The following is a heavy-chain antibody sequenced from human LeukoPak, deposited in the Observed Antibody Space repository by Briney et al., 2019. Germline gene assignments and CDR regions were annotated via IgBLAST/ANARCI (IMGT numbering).Heavy chain of an antibody. Sequence: GGSLRLSCAASGFTFSSYAMSWVRQAPGKALEWVSAISGSGGSTYYADSVKGRFTISRGNSKNTLYLQMNSLRAEDTAVYYCAKDRAYYYDSSGYSAFDIWGQGTMVTVSS. CDR3: AKDRAYYYDSSGYSAFDI. J-gene: IGHJ3*02. D-gene: IGHD3-22*01. CDR2: ISGSGGST. CDR1: GFTFSSYA. V-gene: IGHV3-23*01.